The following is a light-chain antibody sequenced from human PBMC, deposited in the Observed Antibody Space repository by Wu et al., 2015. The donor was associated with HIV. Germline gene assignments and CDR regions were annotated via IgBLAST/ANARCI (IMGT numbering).Light chain of an antibody. CDR3: QQYDSSALT. CDR1: QTVTSNY. V-gene: IGKV3-20*01. J-gene: IGKJ4*01. Sequence: EIVLTQSPDTLSLSPGERATLSCRASQTVTSNYIAWYQQRPGQAPRLLIYGTSRRAVGIPDRFSGSESGTDFILTISRLEPEDFAVYYCQQYDSSALTFGGGTKVEIK. CDR2: GTS.